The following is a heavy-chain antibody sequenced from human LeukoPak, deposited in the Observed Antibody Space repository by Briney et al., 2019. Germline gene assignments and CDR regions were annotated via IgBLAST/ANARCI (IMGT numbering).Heavy chain of an antibody. Sequence: GGSLRLSCAASGFTFSRYAMAWVRQAPGKGLEWVSSIRGSGSGTDYADSVEGRFTISGDNAKNSLYLQMNSLRAEDTAVYYCARDLRFQGSYWGGEAYFDYWGQGTLVTVSS. CDR2: IRGSGSGT. CDR3: ARDLRFQGSYWGGEAYFDY. V-gene: IGHV3-23*01. D-gene: IGHD1-26*01. CDR1: GFTFSRYA. J-gene: IGHJ4*02.